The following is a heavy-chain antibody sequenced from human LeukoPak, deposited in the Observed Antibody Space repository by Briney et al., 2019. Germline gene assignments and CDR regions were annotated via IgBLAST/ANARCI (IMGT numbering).Heavy chain of an antibody. CDR3: ARDSSSSWGEFDY. CDR2: ISYDGSNK. V-gene: IGHV3-30-3*01. J-gene: IGHJ4*02. D-gene: IGHD6-13*01. Sequence: GGSLRLSCAASGFTFSSYAMHWVRQAPGKGLGWVAVISYDGSNKYYADSVKGRFTISRDNSKNTLYLQMNSLRAEDTAVYYCARDSSSSWGEFDYWGQGTLVTVSS. CDR1: GFTFSSYA.